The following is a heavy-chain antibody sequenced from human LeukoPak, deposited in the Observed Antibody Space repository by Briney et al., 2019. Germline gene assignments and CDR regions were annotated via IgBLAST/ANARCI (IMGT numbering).Heavy chain of an antibody. J-gene: IGHJ5*02. CDR2: MNPNSGNP. CDR3: MRGSSGTYHGIYNWFDP. CDR1: GYTFTSYD. V-gene: IGHV1-8*01. Sequence: ASVKVSCKASGYTFTSYDIHWVRQAAGQGLEWMGWMNPNSGNPGYAQKFQGRVTMTRNTSISTAYMELSSLRSEDTAVYYCMRGSSGTYHGIYNWFDPWGQGTLVTVSS. D-gene: IGHD1-26*01.